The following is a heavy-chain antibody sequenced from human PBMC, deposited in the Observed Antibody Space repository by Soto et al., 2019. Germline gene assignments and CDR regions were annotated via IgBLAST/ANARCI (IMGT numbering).Heavy chain of an antibody. J-gene: IGHJ5*02. D-gene: IGHD3-3*01. Sequence: EVQLVESGGDLVKPGGSLRLSCAASGFTFYTAWLNWVRQAPGKGLEWVGRIKSKNDGETTDYAAPVKGRFTISRDDSINTLYLQMNSRKTDDTAVYYCVTDTRGSWGQGTLVTVSS. CDR3: VTDTRGS. CDR2: IKSKNDGETT. CDR1: GFTFYTAW. V-gene: IGHV3-15*07.